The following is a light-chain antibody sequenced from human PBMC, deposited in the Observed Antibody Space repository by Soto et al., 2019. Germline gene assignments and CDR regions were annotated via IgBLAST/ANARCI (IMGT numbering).Light chain of an antibody. CDR2: EDS. J-gene: IGLJ1*01. CDR1: RSDVGSYNL. Sequence: QSALTQPASVSGSPGQSITISCTGTRSDVGSYNLVSWYQQHPGKAPKLMIYEDSKRPSGVSNRFSGSKSGNTASLTISGLQAEDEADYYCCSYAGSSTYVFGPGTKVTVL. CDR3: CSYAGSSTYV. V-gene: IGLV2-23*01.